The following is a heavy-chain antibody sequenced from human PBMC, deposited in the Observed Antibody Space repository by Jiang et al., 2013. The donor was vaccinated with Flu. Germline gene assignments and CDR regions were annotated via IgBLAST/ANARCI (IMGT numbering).Heavy chain of an antibody. Sequence: GPGLVKPSETLSLTCTVSGGSISSSSYYWGWIRQPPGKGLEWIGSIYYSGSTYYNPSLKSRVTISVDTSKNQFSLKLSSVTAADTAVYYCARTLRGYSYGPFDYWGQGTLVTVSS. CDR3: ARTLRGYSYGPFDY. CDR1: GGSISSSSYY. CDR2: IYYSGST. J-gene: IGHJ4*02. V-gene: IGHV4-39*01. D-gene: IGHD5-18*01.